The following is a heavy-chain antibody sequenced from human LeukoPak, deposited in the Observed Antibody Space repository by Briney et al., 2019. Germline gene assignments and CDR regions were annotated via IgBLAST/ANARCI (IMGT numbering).Heavy chain of an antibody. CDR2: IYTSGST. D-gene: IGHD2-2*02. Sequence: PSETLSLTCTVSGGSISSYYWSWIRQPAGKGLEWIGRIYTSGSTNYNPSLKSRVTMSVDTSKNQFSLKLSSVTAADTAVYYCARDVVVVPAAIRGWFDPWGQGTLVTVSS. CDR3: ARDVVVVPAAIRGWFDP. J-gene: IGHJ5*02. CDR1: GGSISSYY. V-gene: IGHV4-4*07.